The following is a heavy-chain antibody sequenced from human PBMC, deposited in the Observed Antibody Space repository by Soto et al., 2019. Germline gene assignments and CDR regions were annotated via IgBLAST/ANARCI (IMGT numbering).Heavy chain of an antibody. CDR1: GYTFTRSG. CDR3: AREGVAPYYYGMDV. V-gene: IGHV1-18*01. D-gene: IGHD5-12*01. J-gene: IGHJ6*02. CDR2: ISSYNGDT. Sequence: ASVKVSCKASGYTFTRSGISWVRQAPGQGPEWMGWISSYNGDTNYAQTFQGRVTMTTDTSTSTAYMELRSLRSDDTAVYYGAREGVAPYYYGMDVWGQGTPVTVSS.